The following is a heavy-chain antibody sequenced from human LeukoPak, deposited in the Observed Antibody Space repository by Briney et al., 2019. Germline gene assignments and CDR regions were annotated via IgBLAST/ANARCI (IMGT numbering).Heavy chain of an antibody. D-gene: IGHD3-22*01. V-gene: IGHV1-2*02. CDR2: INPNSGGT. Sequence: ASVKVSCKASGYTFTGYYMHWVRQAPGQGLEWMGWINPNSGGTDYAQKFQGRVTMTRDTSISTAYMELSRLRSDDTAVYYCAREDFYDSSGGKGGLDYWGQGTLVTVSS. J-gene: IGHJ4*02. CDR3: AREDFYDSSGGKGGLDY. CDR1: GYTFTGYY.